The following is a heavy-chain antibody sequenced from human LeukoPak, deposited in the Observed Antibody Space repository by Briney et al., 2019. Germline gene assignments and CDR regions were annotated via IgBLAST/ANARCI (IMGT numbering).Heavy chain of an antibody. J-gene: IGHJ4*02. CDR3: AKPRIPVAGTDLDF. CDR1: GFTFSSYG. Sequence: GGSLRLSCAASGFTFSSYGMHWVRQAPGKGLEWVAVLSYDGSTKYYADSVKGRFTISRDNSKNTLFLQMNSLRAEDTAVYYCAKPRIPVAGTDLDFWGQGTLVTVSS. CDR2: LSYDGSTK. V-gene: IGHV3-30*18. D-gene: IGHD6-19*01.